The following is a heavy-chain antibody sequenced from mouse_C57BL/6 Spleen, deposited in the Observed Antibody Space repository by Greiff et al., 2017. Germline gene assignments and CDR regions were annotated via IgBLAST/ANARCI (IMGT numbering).Heavy chain of an antibody. CDR1: GYTFTDYY. Sequence: EVQGVESGPVLVKPGASVKMSCKASGYTFTDYYMNWVKQSHGKSLEWIGVINPYNGGTSYNQKFKGKATLTVDKSSSTAYMELNSLTSEDSAVYYCARDGYDGSLYAMDYWGQGTSVTVSS. V-gene: IGHV1-19*01. J-gene: IGHJ4*01. D-gene: IGHD2-2*01. CDR2: INPYNGGT. CDR3: ARDGYDGSLYAMDY.